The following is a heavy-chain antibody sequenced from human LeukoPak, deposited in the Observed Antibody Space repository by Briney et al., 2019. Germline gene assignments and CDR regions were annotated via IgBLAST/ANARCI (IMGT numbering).Heavy chain of an antibody. CDR3: ARNRLYDSSGYSGNWFDP. CDR2: IYTSGST. V-gene: IGHV4-4*07. D-gene: IGHD3-22*01. Sequence: SETLSLTCTVSGGSISSYYWSWIRQPAGKGLEWIGRIYTSGSTNYNPSLKSRVTMSVDTSKNQFSLQLNSVTPEDTAVYYCARNRLYDSSGYSGNWFDPWGQGTLVTVSS. CDR1: GGSISSYY. J-gene: IGHJ5*02.